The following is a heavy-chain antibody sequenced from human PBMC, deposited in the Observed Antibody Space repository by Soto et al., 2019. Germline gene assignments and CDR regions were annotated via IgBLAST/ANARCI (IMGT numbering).Heavy chain of an antibody. CDR3: ETALQFLGTYYFEV. J-gene: IGHJ4*02. D-gene: IGHD3-3*01. Sequence: QVQLRESGPGLVRPSETLSLSCAVSGASINSYYWTWIRQPPGGGLEWIGYIYTGGSTNYNRSLRIRVTISVDASQNLFSLRLDSLTASDTAIYFCETALQFLGTYYFEVWGQGTVVTVSS. CDR2: IYTGGST. CDR1: GASINSYY. V-gene: IGHV4-4*09.